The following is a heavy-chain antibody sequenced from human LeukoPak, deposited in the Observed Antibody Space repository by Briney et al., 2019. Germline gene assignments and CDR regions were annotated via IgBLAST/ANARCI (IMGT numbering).Heavy chain of an antibody. Sequence: LAGGSLRLSCAASGFTFSSAAMTWVRQAPGEGLEWVSTITGSDDRTYYADSVKGRFTISRDNSKNTLYLQMNSLRAEDTAVYYCAKDFYYYDSSGSPEDYWGQGTLVTVSS. V-gene: IGHV3-23*01. J-gene: IGHJ4*02. CDR2: ITGSDDRT. CDR3: AKDFYYYDSSGSPEDY. D-gene: IGHD3-22*01. CDR1: GFTFSSAA.